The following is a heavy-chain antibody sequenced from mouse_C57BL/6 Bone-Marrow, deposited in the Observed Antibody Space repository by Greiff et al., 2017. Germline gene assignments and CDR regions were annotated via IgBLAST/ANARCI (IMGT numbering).Heavy chain of an antibody. CDR1: GYTFTDYY. V-gene: IGHV1-26*01. Sequence: EVQLQQSGPELVKPGASVKISCKASGYTFTDYYMNWVKQSHGKSLEWIGDINPNNGGTSYNQKFKGKATLTVDKSSSTAYMELRSLTSEDSAVYYCARVYYYGRGGVYAMDYWGQGTSVTVSS. CDR3: ARVYYYGRGGVYAMDY. J-gene: IGHJ4*01. D-gene: IGHD1-1*01. CDR2: INPNNGGT.